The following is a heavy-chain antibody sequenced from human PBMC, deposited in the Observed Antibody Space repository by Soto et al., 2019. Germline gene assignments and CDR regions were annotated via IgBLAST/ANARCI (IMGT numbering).Heavy chain of an antibody. D-gene: IGHD2-2*02. CDR3: ARDGNYCSSTSCYTNWFDP. CDR1: GYTFTGYY. V-gene: IGHV1-2*04. Sequence: GASVKVSCKASGYTFTGYYMHWVRQAPGKGLEWMGWINPNSGGTNYAQKFQGWVTMTRDTSISTAYMELSSLRSDDTAVYYCARDGNYCSSTSCYTNWFDPWGQGTLVTVSS. J-gene: IGHJ5*02. CDR2: INPNSGGT.